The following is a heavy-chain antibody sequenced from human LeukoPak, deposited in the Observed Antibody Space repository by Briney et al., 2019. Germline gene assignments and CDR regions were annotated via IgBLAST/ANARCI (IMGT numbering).Heavy chain of an antibody. D-gene: IGHD3-16*01. CDR1: GFTFSSYA. J-gene: IGHJ3*02. Sequence: GGSLRLSCAASGFTFSSYAMSWVRQAPGKGLEWVSGISGSGAGTYYADSVKGRFTISRDNSKNTLYLQMNNLRAEDTAVYYCAKGTERITRHAFDIWGQGTMVTVSS. CDR3: AKGTERITRHAFDI. CDR2: ISGSGAGT. V-gene: IGHV3-23*01.